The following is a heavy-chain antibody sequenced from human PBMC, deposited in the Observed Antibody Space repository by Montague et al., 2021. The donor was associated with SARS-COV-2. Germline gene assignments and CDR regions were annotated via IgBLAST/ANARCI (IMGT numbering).Heavy chain of an antibody. CDR2: MYSDGINT. CDR1: GFTFSSFA. D-gene: IGHD3-10*01. J-gene: IGHJ4*02. V-gene: IGHV3-23*03. CDR3: ARFGETYRDFDC. Sequence: SLRLSCAASGFTFSSFAIIWFRQAPGKGLEWVSVMYSDGINTFYPDSVKGRFTISRDNSKNTLYLQLNSLRAEDTAVYYCARFGETYRDFDCWGQGTLVTVSS.